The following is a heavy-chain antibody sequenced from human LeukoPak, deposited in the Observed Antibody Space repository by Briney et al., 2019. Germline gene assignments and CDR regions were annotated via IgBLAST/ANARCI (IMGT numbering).Heavy chain of an antibody. CDR3: ASEYYSYIDV. CDR1: GFIFRSYR. Sequence: GGSLRLSLAASGFIFRSYRLNWVRPAPGKGTEGVSYFSSSSSTIYSADSVKGRFTIPRDNAKNSLYLQMNSLRAEDTAVYYGASEYYSYIDVWGKGTTVTVSS. V-gene: IGHV3-48*04. CDR2: FSSSSSTI. J-gene: IGHJ6*03.